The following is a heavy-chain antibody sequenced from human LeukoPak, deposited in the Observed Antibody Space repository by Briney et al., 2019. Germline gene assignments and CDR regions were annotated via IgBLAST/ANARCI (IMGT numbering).Heavy chain of an antibody. Sequence: PSQTLSLTCTVSGGSFTSGAYYWSWIRQPPGKGLEWIGFMYHGGNTYYNPSLKSRVTISLDRSKNQFSLKLSSVTAADTAVYYCARGEAAAISLDYWGQGTLVTVSS. CDR1: GGSFTSGAYY. J-gene: IGHJ4*02. CDR2: MYHGGNT. D-gene: IGHD6-13*01. V-gene: IGHV4-30-2*01. CDR3: ARGEAAAISLDY.